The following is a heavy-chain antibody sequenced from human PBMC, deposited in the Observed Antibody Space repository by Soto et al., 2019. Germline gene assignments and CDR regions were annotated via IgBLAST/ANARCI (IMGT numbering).Heavy chain of an antibody. Sequence: QVQLQESGPGLVKPSQTLSLTCTASRGSISSGGYYWSWFRHHPGKGLEWIGYTYNSGSIRYNPSLPSRVTISGDMSKNLLSLKLNSLTAADTALYFCARGDRYGSGNYYDYWGQGTLVTVSS. CDR1: RGSISSGGYY. D-gene: IGHD3-10*01. CDR2: TYNSGSI. J-gene: IGHJ4*02. V-gene: IGHV4-31*03. CDR3: ARGDRYGSGNYYDY.